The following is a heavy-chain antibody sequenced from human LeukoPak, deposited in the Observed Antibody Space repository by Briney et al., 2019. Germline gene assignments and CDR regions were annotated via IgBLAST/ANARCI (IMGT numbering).Heavy chain of an antibody. D-gene: IGHD6-19*01. Sequence: GGSLRLSCAASGFTFSTYAMSWVRQAPGKGLEWVLAISGSGGSTYYADSVKGRFTISRDNSKNPLYLQMNSLRAEDTAVYYCAKGSSGWYNGAFDIWGQGTMVTVSS. J-gene: IGHJ3*02. CDR1: GFTFSTYA. V-gene: IGHV3-23*01. CDR3: AKGSSGWYNGAFDI. CDR2: ISGSGGST.